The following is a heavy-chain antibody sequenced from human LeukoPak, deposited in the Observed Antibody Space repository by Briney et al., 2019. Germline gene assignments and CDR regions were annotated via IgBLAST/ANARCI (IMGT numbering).Heavy chain of an antibody. D-gene: IGHD3-3*01. J-gene: IGHJ6*02. V-gene: IGHV4-39*01. CDR1: GGSINSSSYY. CDR2: IYYSGST. Sequence: SETLSLTCTVSGGSINSSSYYWGWIRQPPGKGLEWIGSIYYSGSTYYNPSLKSRVTISVDTSKNQFSLKLSSVTAADTAVYYCAGESYDFWSGYYRYYYYGMDVWGQGTTVTVSS. CDR3: AGESYDFWSGYYRYYYYGMDV.